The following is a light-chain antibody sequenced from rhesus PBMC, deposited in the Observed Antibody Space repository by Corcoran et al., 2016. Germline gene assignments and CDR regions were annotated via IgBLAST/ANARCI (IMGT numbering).Light chain of an antibody. CDR1: NTDIGAYKY. Sequence: AALTQPRAVSGSPGKSVTIACTGSNTDIGAYKYVSWYQQHPGTAPKLLIYDVGKRPSGVSDRFSGSKSGNTSSLTISGLQTEDEADYYCSAHAGTNTFYIFAGGTRVTVL. J-gene: IGLJ1*01. CDR3: SAHAGTNTFYI. V-gene: IGLV2-32*02. CDR2: DVG.